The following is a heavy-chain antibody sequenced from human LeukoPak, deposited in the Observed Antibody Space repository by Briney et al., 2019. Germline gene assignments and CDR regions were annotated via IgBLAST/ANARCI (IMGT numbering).Heavy chain of an antibody. J-gene: IGHJ4*02. CDR1: GGSISSYY. CDR3: ARDGGYSSSWFPFDY. CDR2: IYYSGST. V-gene: IGHV4-59*01. D-gene: IGHD6-13*01. Sequence: SETLSLTCTVSGGSISSYYWSWIRPPPGKGLEWIGYIYYSGSTNYNPSLKSRVTISVDTSKNQFSLKLSSVTAADTAVFYCARDGGYSSSWFPFDYWGQGTLVTVSS.